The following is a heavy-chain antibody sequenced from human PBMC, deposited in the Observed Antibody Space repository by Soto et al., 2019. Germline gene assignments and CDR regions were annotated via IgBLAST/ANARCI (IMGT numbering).Heavy chain of an antibody. CDR1: GGSISSSSYY. V-gene: IGHV4-39*01. D-gene: IGHD3-3*01. J-gene: IGHJ6*02. CDR3: AKQRGTYYDFWSGPAPNYYYYYGMGV. Sequence: SETLSLTCTVSGGSISSSSYYWGWIRQPPGKGLEWIGSIYYSGSTYYNPSLKSRVTISVDTSKNQFSLKLSSVTAADTAVYYCAKQRGTYYDFWSGPAPNYYYYYGMGVWGQGTTVTVSS. CDR2: IYYSGST.